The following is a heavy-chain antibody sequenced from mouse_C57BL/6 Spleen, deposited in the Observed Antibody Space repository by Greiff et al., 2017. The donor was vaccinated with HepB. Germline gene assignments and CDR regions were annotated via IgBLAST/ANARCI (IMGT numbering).Heavy chain of an antibody. D-gene: IGHD1-1*01. CDR1: GYTFTDYE. CDR3: TGTVVASYYFDY. Sequence: VQLQQSGAELVRPGASVTLSCKASGYTFTDYEMHWVKQTPVHGLEWIGAIDPETGGTAYNQKFKGKAILTADKSSSTAYMELRSLTSEDSAVYYGTGTVVASYYFDYWGQGTTLTVSS. CDR2: IDPETGGT. J-gene: IGHJ2*01. V-gene: IGHV1-15*01.